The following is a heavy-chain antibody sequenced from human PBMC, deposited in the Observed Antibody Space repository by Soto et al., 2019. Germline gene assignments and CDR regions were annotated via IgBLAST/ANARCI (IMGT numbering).Heavy chain of an antibody. CDR1: GFTLSSYW. D-gene: IGHD1-1*01. CDR3: ASQFYNSSSY. Sequence: GESLKISCAASGFTLSSYWMSWVRQAPGKGLEWVANINQDGSEKYYVDSVRGRFTISRDNAKNSLYLQMDSLRAEDTAMYYCASQFYNSSSYWGQGTLVTVSS. V-gene: IGHV3-7*01. J-gene: IGHJ4*02. CDR2: INQDGSEK.